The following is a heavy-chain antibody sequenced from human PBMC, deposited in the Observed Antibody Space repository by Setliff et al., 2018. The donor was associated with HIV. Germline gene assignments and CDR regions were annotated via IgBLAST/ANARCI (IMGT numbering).Heavy chain of an antibody. V-gene: IGHV3-15*01. CDR2: IKSKTDGGTT. D-gene: IGHD4-17*01. CDR1: GFTFSNAW. J-gene: IGHJ5*02. Sequence: GGSLRLSCAASGFTFSNAWMSWVRQAPGKGLEWVGRIKSKTDGGTTDYAAPVKGRFTISRDDSKNTLYLQMNSLKTEDTAVYYCTTYDYGPHSTHVGTWGQGTLVTVSS. CDR3: TTYDYGPHSTHVGT.